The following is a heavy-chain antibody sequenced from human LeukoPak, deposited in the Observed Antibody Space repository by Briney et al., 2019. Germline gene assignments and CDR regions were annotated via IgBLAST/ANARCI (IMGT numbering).Heavy chain of an antibody. CDR1: GFTFSSYG. J-gene: IGHJ4*02. CDR3: AALQEIVAGY. D-gene: IGHD5-12*01. V-gene: IGHV3-30*03. CDR2: ISYDGSNK. Sequence: GGSLRLSCAASGFTFSSYGMHWVRQAPGKGLEWVAVISYDGSNKYYADSVKGRFTISRDNSKNTLYLQMNSLRAEDTAVYYCAALQEIVAGYWGQGTLVTVSS.